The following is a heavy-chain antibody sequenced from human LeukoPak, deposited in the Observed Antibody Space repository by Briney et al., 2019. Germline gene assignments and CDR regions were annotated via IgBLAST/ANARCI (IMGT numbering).Heavy chain of an antibody. V-gene: IGHV3-30*04. D-gene: IGHD6-19*01. CDR3: AKNPRSSGWYGPYNWFDP. CDR2: ISYDGSNK. Sequence: GGSLRLSCAASGFTFSSYAMHWVRQAPGKGLEWVAVISYDGSNKYYADSVKGRFTISRDNSKNTLYLQMNSLRAEDTAVYYCAKNPRSSGWYGPYNWFDPWGQGTLVTVSS. J-gene: IGHJ5*02. CDR1: GFTFSSYA.